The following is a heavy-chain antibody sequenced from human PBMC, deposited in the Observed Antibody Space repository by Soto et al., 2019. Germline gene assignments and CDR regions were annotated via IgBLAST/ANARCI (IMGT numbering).Heavy chain of an antibody. CDR3: ARAGENYYYGMDV. CDR2: IYHSGST. CDR1: GGSISSGGYS. J-gene: IGHJ6*02. D-gene: IGHD4-17*01. V-gene: IGHV4-30-2*01. Sequence: KTSETLSLTCAGSGGSISSGGYSWSWIRQPPGKGLEWIGYIYHSGSTYYNPSLKSRVTISVDRSKNQFSLKLSSVTAADTAVYYCARAGENYYYGMDVWGQGTTVTVSS.